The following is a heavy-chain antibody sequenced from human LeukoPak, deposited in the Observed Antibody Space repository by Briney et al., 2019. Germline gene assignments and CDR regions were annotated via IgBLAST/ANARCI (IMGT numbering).Heavy chain of an antibody. D-gene: IGHD4-23*01. CDR2: TYFRSRWYN. Sequence: KSXQXLSLTCAISGDSVSSTSAAWNWIRQYPSRGLEWLGRTYFRSRWYNDYAVSVKSRITINPDTSKNQFSLQLNSVTPEDTAVYYCTKLHGSWGQGTLVTXAS. V-gene: IGHV6-1*01. J-gene: IGHJ5*02. CDR3: TKLHGS. CDR1: GDSVSSTSAA.